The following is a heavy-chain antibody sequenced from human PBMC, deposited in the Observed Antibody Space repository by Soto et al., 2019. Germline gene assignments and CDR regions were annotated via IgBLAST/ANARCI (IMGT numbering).Heavy chain of an antibody. CDR3: ASGFGELLSYYYYGMDV. CDR1: GGSFSGYY. V-gene: IGHV4-34*01. D-gene: IGHD3-10*01. Sequence: PSETLSLTCAVYGGSFSGYYWSWIRQPPGKGLEWIGEINHSGSTNYNPSLKSRVTISVDTSKNQFSLKLSSVTAADTAVYYCASGFGELLSYYYYGMDVWGQGTTVTVSS. J-gene: IGHJ6*02. CDR2: INHSGST.